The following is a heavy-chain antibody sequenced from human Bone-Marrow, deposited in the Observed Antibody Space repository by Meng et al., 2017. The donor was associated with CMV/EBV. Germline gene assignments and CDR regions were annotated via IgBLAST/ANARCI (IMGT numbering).Heavy chain of an antibody. CDR2: VIPIFGTP. Sequence: SVKVSCKASGGTFSSYAISWVRQAPGQGLEWMGGVIPIFGTPNYAQKFQGRVTITTDESTSTVYMELSSLRAEDTAVYYCARLIAALKRSMDVWGQGTTVTVSS. D-gene: IGHD6-6*01. CDR1: GGTFSSYA. CDR3: ARLIAALKRSMDV. V-gene: IGHV1-69*05. J-gene: IGHJ6*02.